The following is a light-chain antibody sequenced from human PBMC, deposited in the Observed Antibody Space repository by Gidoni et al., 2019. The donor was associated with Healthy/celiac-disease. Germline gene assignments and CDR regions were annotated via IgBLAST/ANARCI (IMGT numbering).Light chain of an antibody. CDR3: QQSYSTPLT. J-gene: IGKJ1*01. V-gene: IGKV1-39*01. Sequence: DIHMTQSPSSLSASVGDRVTIPCRASQSISSSVNWYQQKPGKAPKLLIYAASSLQSGVPSRFSGSGSGTDFTITISSLQREDFAIYSCQQSYSTPLTFXXXTKVEIK. CDR2: AAS. CDR1: QSISSS.